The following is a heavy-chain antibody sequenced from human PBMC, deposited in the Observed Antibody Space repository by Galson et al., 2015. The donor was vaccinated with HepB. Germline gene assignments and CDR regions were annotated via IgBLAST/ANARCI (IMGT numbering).Heavy chain of an antibody. CDR1: GYSFTSYW. Sequence: QSGAEVKKPGESLRISCKGSGYSFTSYWISWVRQMPGKGLEWMGRIDPSDSYTNYSPSFQGHVTISADKSISTAYLQWSSLKASDTAMYYCARPSAIYSSHYYYGMDVWGQGTTVTVSS. CDR3: ARPSAIYSSHYYYGMDV. J-gene: IGHJ6*02. V-gene: IGHV5-10-1*01. CDR2: IDPSDSYT. D-gene: IGHD6-13*01.